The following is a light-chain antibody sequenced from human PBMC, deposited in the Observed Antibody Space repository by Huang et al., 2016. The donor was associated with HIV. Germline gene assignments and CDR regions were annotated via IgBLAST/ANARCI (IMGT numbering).Light chain of an antibody. CDR3: QQHNDWPWT. V-gene: IGKV3-15*01. CDR2: VAS. J-gene: IGKJ1*01. CDR1: QSINSN. Sequence: EVVMTQSPATLSVSPGERATLSCRASQSINSNVVWYRQKPGQAPRILIYVASIRASGIPARFSGSGSGTEFPLTIVSLQSEDFAFYYCQQHNDWPWTFGQGTKVEIK.